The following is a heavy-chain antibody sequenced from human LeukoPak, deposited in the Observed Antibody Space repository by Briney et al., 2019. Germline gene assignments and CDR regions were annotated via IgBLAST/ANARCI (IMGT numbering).Heavy chain of an antibody. V-gene: IGHV4-39*07. Sequence: PSETLSLTCTVSGGSISSSSYYWGWIRQPPGKGLEWIGSIYYSGSTYYNPSLKSRVTISVDMSKNQLSLKLSSVTAADTAVYYCARGFYGSGSQFDYWGQGTLVTVSS. CDR2: IYYSGST. CDR1: GGSISSSSYY. CDR3: ARGFYGSGSQFDY. D-gene: IGHD3-10*01. J-gene: IGHJ4*02.